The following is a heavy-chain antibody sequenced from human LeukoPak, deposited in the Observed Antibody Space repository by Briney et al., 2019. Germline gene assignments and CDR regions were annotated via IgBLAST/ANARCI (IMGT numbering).Heavy chain of an antibody. CDR1: GFTFKRYH. CDR2: IDGGGTNT. CDR3: LGAFDF. V-gene: IGHV3-23*01. J-gene: IGHJ3*01. Sequence: GGSLRLSCAASGFTFKRYHMSWVRQAPGKGLDWVSSIDGGGTNTYYADSVKGWFTISRDNAQNSLYLQMNSLRVEDTAVYYCLGAFDFWGQGTMVTVSS.